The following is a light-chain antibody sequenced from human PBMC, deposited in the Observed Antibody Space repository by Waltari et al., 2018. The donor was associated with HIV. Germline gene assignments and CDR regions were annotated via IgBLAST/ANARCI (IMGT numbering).Light chain of an antibody. V-gene: IGLV6-57*02. J-gene: IGLJ3*02. CDR1: SGSIASNY. CDR3: QSYDSITWV. Sequence: NFMLTQPHSVSESPGKTVTISCTGSSGSIASNYVQWYQQRPGSAPTTVIYEHNQRPSGVPDRFSGSIDSSSNSASLTISGLKTEDEAYYYCQSYDSITWVFGGGTKLTVL. CDR2: EHN.